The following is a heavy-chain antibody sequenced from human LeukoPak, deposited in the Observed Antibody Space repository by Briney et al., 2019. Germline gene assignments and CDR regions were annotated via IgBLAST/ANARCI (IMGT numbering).Heavy chain of an antibody. CDR2: ISGSGGGT. CDR3: AKGTAAVDY. D-gene: IGHD6-13*01. J-gene: IGHJ4*02. Sequence: GGSLRLSCAASGFTFSTSAMTWVRQAPGKGLEWVSSISGSGGGTYYVDSAKGRFTISRDNSKNTLYLQMNSLRAEDTAVYYCAKGTAAVDYWGQGTLVTVSS. V-gene: IGHV3-23*01. CDR1: GFTFSTSA.